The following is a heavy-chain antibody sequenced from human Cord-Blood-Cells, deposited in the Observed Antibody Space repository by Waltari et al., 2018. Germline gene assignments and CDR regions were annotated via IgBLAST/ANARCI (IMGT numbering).Heavy chain of an antibody. CDR1: GFTFSSYG. CDR2: IWYDGSNK. Sequence: QVQLVESGGGVVQPGRSLRLSCAASGFTFSSYGMHWVRQAPGKGQEWVAVIWYDGSNKYYADSVKGRFTISRDNSKNTLYLQMNSLRAEDTAVYYCARAEYWYFDLWGRGTLFTVSS. J-gene: IGHJ2*01. CDR3: ARAEYWYFDL. V-gene: IGHV3-33*01.